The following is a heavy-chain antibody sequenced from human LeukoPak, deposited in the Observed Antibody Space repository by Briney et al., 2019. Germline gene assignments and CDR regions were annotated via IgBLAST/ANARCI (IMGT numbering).Heavy chain of an antibody. V-gene: IGHV3-7*03. Sequence: GGSLRLSCAASGFSLATYWMSWVRQARGKGLEWVANIKQDGSEKFYVDSVKGRFTISRDNAQNSLYLQMNSLRAEDTALYYCAKGDSGYYYGSGSYFFDYWGQGTLATVSS. CDR3: AKGDSGYYYGSGSYFFDY. CDR1: GFSLATYW. J-gene: IGHJ4*02. D-gene: IGHD3-10*01. CDR2: IKQDGSEK.